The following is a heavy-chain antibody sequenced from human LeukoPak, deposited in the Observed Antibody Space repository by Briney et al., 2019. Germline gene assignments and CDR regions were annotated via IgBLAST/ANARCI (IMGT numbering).Heavy chain of an antibody. J-gene: IGHJ4*02. CDR1: GYTFNGYY. CDR3: TRHQGCSSTKCYRYFDY. V-gene: IGHV1-2*02. D-gene: IGHD2-2*01. Sequence: ASVTFSCKASGYTFNGYYMHWVRQAPGQGLEWMGWINPKNGGTKYAQKFQDRVTMTRDTSNSTAYMELSRLTSDDTAVYYCTRHQGCSSTKCYRYFDYWGQGTLVAVS. CDR2: INPKNGGT.